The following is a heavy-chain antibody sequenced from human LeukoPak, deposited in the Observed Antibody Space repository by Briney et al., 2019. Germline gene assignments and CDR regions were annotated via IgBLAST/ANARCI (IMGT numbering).Heavy chain of an antibody. Sequence: GGSLRLSCEASGFTFDDYAMHWVRQAPGXXXEWVSGITWNSGNIGYADSVKGRFTISRDNAKNSLYLQMNSLRPEDTALYYCAKDNSYDSSGYYFFDYWGQGTLVTVSS. CDR1: GFTFDDYA. CDR2: ITWNSGNI. J-gene: IGHJ4*02. D-gene: IGHD3-22*01. V-gene: IGHV3-9*01. CDR3: AKDNSYDSSGYYFFDY.